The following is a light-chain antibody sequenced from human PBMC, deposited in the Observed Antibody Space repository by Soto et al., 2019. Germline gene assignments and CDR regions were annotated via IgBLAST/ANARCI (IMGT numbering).Light chain of an antibody. V-gene: IGKV3D-20*02. J-gene: IGKJ1*01. CDR2: DAS. Sequence: EILITQSPATLSVVPGERATLSCRASQSVSSSNLAWYRQKPGQAPRLLIYDASNRATGIPARFSGSGSGTDFTLTISRLEPEDFEVYYCQQRSHWPWTFGLGTKVDIK. CDR1: QSVSSSN. CDR3: QQRSHWPWT.